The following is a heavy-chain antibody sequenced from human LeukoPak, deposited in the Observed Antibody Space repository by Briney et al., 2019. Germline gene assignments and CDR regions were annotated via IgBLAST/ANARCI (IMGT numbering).Heavy chain of an antibody. D-gene: IGHD2-2*01. J-gene: IGHJ4*02. V-gene: IGHV1-46*01. CDR3: ARDRCSSTSWYVLFDY. Sequence: GASVKVSCMASGYTFTSYYMHWVRQAPGQGLEWMGIINPSGGSTSYAQKFQGRVTMTRDTSTSTVYMELSSLRSEDTAVYYCARDRCSSTSWYVLFDYWGQGTLVTVSS. CDR2: INPSGGST. CDR1: GYTFTSYY.